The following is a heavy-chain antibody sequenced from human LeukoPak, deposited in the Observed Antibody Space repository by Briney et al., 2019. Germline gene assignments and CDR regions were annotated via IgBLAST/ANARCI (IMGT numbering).Heavy chain of an antibody. CDR3: ARSEDVDTAMVTVFDY. V-gene: IGHV3-48*01. D-gene: IGHD5-18*01. J-gene: IGHJ4*02. Sequence: HPGGPLRFSCAASGFTFSSYSMNWVRQAPGKGLEWVSYISSSSSTIYYADSVKGRFTISRDNAKNSLYLQMNSLRAEDTAVYYCARSEDVDTAMVTVFDYWGQGTLVTVSS. CDR2: ISSSSSTI. CDR1: GFTFSSYS.